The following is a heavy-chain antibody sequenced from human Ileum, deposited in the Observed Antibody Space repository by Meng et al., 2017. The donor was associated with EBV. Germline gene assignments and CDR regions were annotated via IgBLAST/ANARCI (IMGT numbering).Heavy chain of an antibody. J-gene: IGHJ4*02. CDR2: MSYTGST. CDR3: ARERGGGDRGIQ. Sequence: QGPRQWSGPRLVLPPETLPLTRSRSHGSVSIYGYYWTWIRQPPGKGLEWIGYMSYTGSTNYKSTLKSRVTISVDKSKNQLSLKLSSVTAADTAVYYCARERGGGDRGIQWGQGTLVTVSS. V-gene: IGHV4-61*08. D-gene: IGHD2-21*02. CDR1: HGSVSIYGYY.